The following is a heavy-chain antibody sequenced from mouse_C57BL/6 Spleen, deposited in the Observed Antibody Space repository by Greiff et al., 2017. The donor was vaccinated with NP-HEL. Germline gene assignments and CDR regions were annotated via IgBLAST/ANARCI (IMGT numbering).Heavy chain of an antibody. CDR2: IYPGDGDT. CDR1: GYAFSSYW. V-gene: IGHV1-80*01. D-gene: IGHD2-3*01. CDR3: ARSDGYYEDWYFDV. J-gene: IGHJ1*03. Sequence: VKLQQSGAELVKPGASVKISCKASGYAFSSYWMNWVKQRPGKGLEWIGQIYPGDGDTNYNGTFKGQATLTADKSSNPAYMQLSSLTSEDAAVYVCARSDGYYEDWYFDVWGTGTTVTVSS.